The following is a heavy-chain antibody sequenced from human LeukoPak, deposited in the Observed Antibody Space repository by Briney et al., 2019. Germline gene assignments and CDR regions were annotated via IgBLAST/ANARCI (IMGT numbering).Heavy chain of an antibody. Sequence: GASVKVSCKASGYTFTGYYMHWVRQAPGQGLEWMGRINPNSGGTNYAQKFQGRVTMTRDTPISTAYMELSRLRSDDSAGYDCVRGVGSGRGGFDYWGQATLVTVSS. V-gene: IGHV1-2*06. CDR2: INPNSGGT. CDR1: GYTFTGYY. CDR3: VRGVGSGRGGFDY. D-gene: IGHD1-26*01. J-gene: IGHJ4*02.